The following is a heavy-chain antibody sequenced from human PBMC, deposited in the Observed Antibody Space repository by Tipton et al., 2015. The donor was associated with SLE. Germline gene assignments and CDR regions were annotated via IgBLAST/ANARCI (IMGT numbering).Heavy chain of an antibody. D-gene: IGHD2-8*01. CDR1: GDFLSNGRYY. Sequence: TLSLTCTVSGDFLSNGRYYWTWIRQHPQRGLEWLGYIYFAGATHYNPSLKGRITISVDLSQNQFSLTLTSVTAADTAVYYCARDSPTQCNGVCPQGRFFDLWGRGALVSVSS. CDR2: IYFAGAT. J-gene: IGHJ2*01. V-gene: IGHV4-31*03. CDR3: ARDSPTQCNGVCPQGRFFDL.